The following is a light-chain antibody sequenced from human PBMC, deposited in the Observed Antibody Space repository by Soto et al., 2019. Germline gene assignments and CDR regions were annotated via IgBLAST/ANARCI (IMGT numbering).Light chain of an antibody. CDR2: KTT. CDR3: QQYNSNSRT. CDR1: QSISNW. V-gene: IGKV1-5*03. Sequence: IQMIQSASIQSKTIGDTVTITCRTSQSISNWLAWYQQKPGKAPKILIYKTTNLVSAVPLRFSGSASGTEFTLTTTALHPDDFATYYCQQYNSNSRTFGQGTKVDIK. J-gene: IGKJ1*01.